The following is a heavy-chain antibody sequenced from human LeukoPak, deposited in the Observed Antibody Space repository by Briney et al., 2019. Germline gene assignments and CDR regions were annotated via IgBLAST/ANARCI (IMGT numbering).Heavy chain of an antibody. CDR1: GFTFSDNW. CDR2: IKEDGSEK. CDR3: AKYFRADSGNYYRSFDY. V-gene: IGHV3-7*05. J-gene: IGHJ4*02. Sequence: GGSLRLSCAASGFTFSDNWMSWVRQAPGKGLEWVANIKEDGSEKNYVDSVKGRFTISRDNAKNSLYLRMISLRAEDTAVYYCAKYFRADSGNYYRSFDYWGQGTLVTVSS. D-gene: IGHD1-26*01.